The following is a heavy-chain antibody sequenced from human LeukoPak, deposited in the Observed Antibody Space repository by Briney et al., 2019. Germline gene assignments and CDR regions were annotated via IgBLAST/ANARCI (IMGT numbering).Heavy chain of an antibody. V-gene: IGHV1-69*13. J-gene: IGHJ4*02. CDR1: GGTFSSYA. Sequence: SVKVSCKAFGGTFSSYAISWVRQAPGQGLEWMGGIIPIFGTANYAQKFQGRVTITADESTSTAYMELSSLRSEDTAVYYCARDCSSTSCYLYWGQGTLVIVSS. D-gene: IGHD2-2*01. CDR2: IIPIFGTA. CDR3: ARDCSSTSCYLY.